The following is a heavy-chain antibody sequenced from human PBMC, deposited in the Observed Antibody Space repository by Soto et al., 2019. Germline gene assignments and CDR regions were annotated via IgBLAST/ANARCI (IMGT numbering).Heavy chain of an antibody. CDR2: IIPILDVA. CDR3: ARSIQEEIGVAGPKDIWFDP. J-gene: IGHJ5*02. CDR1: GGTFRTYT. D-gene: IGHD6-19*01. V-gene: IGHV1-69*02. Sequence: QVQLVQSGAEVKRPGSSVKVSCQTSGGTFRTYTINWVRQAPGQGLEWMGRIIPILDVANYAQKFQGRVTITADKSPSASNRELRSLRSEDTAVYSCARSIQEEIGVAGPKDIWFDPWGQGTLVTVPS.